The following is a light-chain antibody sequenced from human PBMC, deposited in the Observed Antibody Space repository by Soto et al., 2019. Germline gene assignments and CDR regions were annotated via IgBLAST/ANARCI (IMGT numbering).Light chain of an antibody. CDR2: DVF. V-gene: IGKV3-20*01. CDR3: KQFGSSPRA. Sequence: VLTQSPGTLSLSPGETATLSCRASQTVRSNYLAWYQQRPGQAPRLLIYDVFTRATGTPDRFSGSGSGTDFTLTIRRLEPEDSAVYYCKQFGSSPRAFGQGTKVDIK. CDR1: QTVRSNY. J-gene: IGKJ1*01.